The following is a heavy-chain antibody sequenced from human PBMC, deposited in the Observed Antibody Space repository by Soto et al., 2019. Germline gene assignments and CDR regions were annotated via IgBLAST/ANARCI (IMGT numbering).Heavy chain of an antibody. CDR2: MNPNSGNT. D-gene: IGHD2-15*01. V-gene: IGHV1-8*01. J-gene: IGHJ6*02. CDR1: GYTFTSYD. Sequence: ASVKVSCKASGYTFTSYDINWVRQATGQGLEWMGWMNPNSGNTGYAQKFQGRVTMTRNTSISTAYMELSSLRSEDTAVYYCARLAWVYPYYYYGMDVWGQGTTVTVSS. CDR3: ARLAWVYPYYYYGMDV.